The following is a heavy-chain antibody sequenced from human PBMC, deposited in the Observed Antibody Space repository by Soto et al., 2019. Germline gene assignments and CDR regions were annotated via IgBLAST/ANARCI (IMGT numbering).Heavy chain of an antibody. CDR1: GGSISSGPYS. CDR2: FHYSEST. CDR3: ARLGGYCRSTNCYGYYGMDV. J-gene: IGHJ6*02. D-gene: IGHD2-2*01. V-gene: IGHV4-39*01. Sequence: QLQLQESGPGLMKPSETLSLTCTVSGGSISSGPYSWGWIRQPPGEGLEWIGTFHYSESTYYNPSLASRAPISVDTSKNQFTLKVSSVTVAATAVYYGARLGGYCRSTNCYGYYGMDVWGQGTTVTVSS.